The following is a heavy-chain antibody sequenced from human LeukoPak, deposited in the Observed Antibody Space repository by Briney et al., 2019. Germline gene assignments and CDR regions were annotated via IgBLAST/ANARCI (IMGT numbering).Heavy chain of an antibody. CDR2: IRYDGSNK. CDR3: ARQSLGASGLDH. CDR1: GFTFSSYG. V-gene: IGHV3-30*02. J-gene: IGHJ4*02. D-gene: IGHD1-26*01. Sequence: GGSLRLSCAASGFTFSSYGMYWVRQAPGKGLEWVAFIRYDGSNKYYADSVKGRFTISRDKAKNSLYLQMNSLRVDDTAIYYCARQSLGASGLDHWGQGVLVTVSS.